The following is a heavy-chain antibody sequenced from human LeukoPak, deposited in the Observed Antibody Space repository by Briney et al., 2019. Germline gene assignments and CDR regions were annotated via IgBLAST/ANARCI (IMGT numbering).Heavy chain of an antibody. D-gene: IGHD2-2*02. CDR2: IYTSEST. CDR1: GGSISSGSYY. J-gene: IGHJ4*02. Sequence: PSQTLSLTCTVSGGSISSGSYYWSWIRQPAGKGLERIGRIYTSESTNYNPSLKSRVTISVDTSKNQFSLKLSSVTAADTAVYYCARDSPHCSSTSCYTGSVDYWGQGTLVTVSS. CDR3: ARDSPHCSSTSCYTGSVDY. V-gene: IGHV4-61*02.